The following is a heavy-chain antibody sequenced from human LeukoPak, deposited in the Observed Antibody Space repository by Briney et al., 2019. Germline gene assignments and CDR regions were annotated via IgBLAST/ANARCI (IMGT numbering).Heavy chain of an antibody. CDR3: ARGDGSSSWTPHWYFDL. Sequence: PSEILSLTCAVYGGSFSGYYWSRIRQPPGKGLEWIGEINHSGSTNYNPSLKSRVTISVDTSKNQFSLKLSSVTAADTAVYYCARGDGSSSWTPHWYFDLWGRGTLVTVSS. CDR2: INHSGST. CDR1: GGSFSGYY. D-gene: IGHD6-13*01. J-gene: IGHJ2*01. V-gene: IGHV4-34*01.